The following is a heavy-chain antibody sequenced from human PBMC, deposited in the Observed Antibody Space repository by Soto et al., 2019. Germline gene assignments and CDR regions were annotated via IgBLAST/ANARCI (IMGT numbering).Heavy chain of an antibody. V-gene: IGHV1-69*02. CDR3: ALRTGNWNPLAD. CDR1: GGTTSSYT. CDR2: IVPMIGKV. Sequence: QVQLVQSGAEVEKPGSSVKVSCKVSGGTTSSYTIGWVRQAPGQGLQWMGNIVPMIGKVDYAQTFQDRVTLTGDKSTRTAYMELSRLRSEDTAVYFCALRTGNWNPLADWGQGTLVTVSS. D-gene: IGHD1-1*01. J-gene: IGHJ4*02.